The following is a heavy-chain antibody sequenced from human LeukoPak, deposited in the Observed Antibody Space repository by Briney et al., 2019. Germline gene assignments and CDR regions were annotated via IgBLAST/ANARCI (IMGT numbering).Heavy chain of an antibody. CDR1: GFTFSNYA. Sequence: GSLRLSCAASGFTFSNYAMHWVRQAPGKGLEWVAIISYDGSNKYYADSVKGRFTISRDNSENTLYLQMNSLRAEDTAVYYCARDRGHYYGSGSLDYWGQGTLVTVSS. CDR3: ARDRGHYYGSGSLDY. V-gene: IGHV3-30*04. D-gene: IGHD3-10*01. CDR2: ISYDGSNK. J-gene: IGHJ4*02.